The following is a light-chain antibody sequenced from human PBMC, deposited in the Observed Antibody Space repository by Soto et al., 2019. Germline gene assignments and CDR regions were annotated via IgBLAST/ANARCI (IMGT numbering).Light chain of an antibody. CDR3: QHDHNWTPYT. Sequence: EIVMTQSPATLSVSPGERATLSCSASQSVTSNVAWYRQKPGQAPRLLIYGASTRAPGIPARFSGSGSGTEFTLTISSLQFEDFAVYYWQHDHNWTPYTFGQGTKLEIK. CDR2: GAS. J-gene: IGKJ2*01. V-gene: IGKV3-15*01. CDR1: QSVTSN.